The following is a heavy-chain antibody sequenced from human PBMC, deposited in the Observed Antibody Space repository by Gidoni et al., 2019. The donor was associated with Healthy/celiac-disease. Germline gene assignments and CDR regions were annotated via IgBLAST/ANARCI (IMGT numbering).Heavy chain of an antibody. CDR1: GFTFRSYA. Sequence: EVQLVESGGGLVQLGGSLSLACSASGFTFRSYAMHGVRQAPGKGLEYVSAISSNGGSTYYADSVKGRFTISRDNSKNTLYLQMSSLRAEDTAVYYCVKEDGDWGQGTLVTVSS. J-gene: IGHJ4*02. V-gene: IGHV3-64D*06. CDR2: ISSNGGST. CDR3: VKEDGD.